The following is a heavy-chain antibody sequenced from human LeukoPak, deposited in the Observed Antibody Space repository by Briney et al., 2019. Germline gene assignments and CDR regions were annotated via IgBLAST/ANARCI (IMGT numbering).Heavy chain of an antibody. Sequence: GGALRLSCAASGFTFSSYAMSWVGRAPGKGLEWVSGTSGSGGSAYYAGSVKGRFTISRDNSKNTLYLKMNRLSVEDTAVYYCAKNGGSQCYSHLDSWGQGTLVTVSS. CDR3: AKNGGSQCYSHLDS. V-gene: IGHV3-23*01. CDR1: GFTFSSYA. CDR2: TSGSGGSA. D-gene: IGHD2-15*01. J-gene: IGHJ4*02.